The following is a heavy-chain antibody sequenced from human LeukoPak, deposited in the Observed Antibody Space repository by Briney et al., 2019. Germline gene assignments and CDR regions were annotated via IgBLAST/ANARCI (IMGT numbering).Heavy chain of an antibody. CDR3: ARDWGSYGRYFDY. D-gene: IGHD5-18*01. CDR2: IYYSGST. Sequence: SETLSLTCTVSGGPNSSSSYYWGWIRQPPGKGLEWIGSIYYSGSTYYNPSLKSRVTISVDTSKNQFSLKLSSVTAADTAVYYCARDWGSYGRYFDYWGQGTLVTVSS. V-gene: IGHV4-39*07. J-gene: IGHJ4*02. CDR1: GGPNSSSSYY.